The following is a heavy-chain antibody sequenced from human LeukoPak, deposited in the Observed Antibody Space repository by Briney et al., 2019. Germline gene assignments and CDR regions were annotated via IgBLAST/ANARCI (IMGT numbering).Heavy chain of an antibody. CDR2: MNPNSGNT. CDR3: ARAETYYGSGRKTARKHFDY. CDR1: GYTFNSDD. J-gene: IGHJ4*02. Sequence: VASVKVSCKASGYTFNSDDINWVRQATGQGLEWMGWMNPNSGNTADAQKFQGRVTFTRNTSISTAYMELSSLRSEDTAVYYCARAETYYGSGRKTARKHFDYWGQGTLVTVSS. D-gene: IGHD3-10*01. V-gene: IGHV1-8*03.